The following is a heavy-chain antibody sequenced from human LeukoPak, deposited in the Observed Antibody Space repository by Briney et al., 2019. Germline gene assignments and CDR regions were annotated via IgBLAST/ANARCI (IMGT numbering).Heavy chain of an antibody. CDR3: ATDGYRASSSWYYSVY. J-gene: IGHJ4*02. Sequence: KPSETLSLTCTVSGGSISSSSYYWGWIRQPPGKGLEWIGSIYYSGSTYYNPSLKSRVTISVDTSKNQFSLKLSSVTAADTAVYYCATDGYRASSSWYYSVYWGQGTLVTVSS. CDR2: IYYSGST. D-gene: IGHD6-13*01. V-gene: IGHV4-39*07. CDR1: GGSISSSSYY.